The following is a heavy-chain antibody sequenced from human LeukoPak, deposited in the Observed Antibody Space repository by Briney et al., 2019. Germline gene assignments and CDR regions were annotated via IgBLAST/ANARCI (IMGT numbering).Heavy chain of an antibody. CDR1: GGTFSSYA. CDR3: ARGPPRRWLQEGSDY. V-gene: IGHV1-69*05. D-gene: IGHD5-24*01. CDR2: IIPIFGTA. J-gene: IGHJ4*02. Sequence: SVKVSCKASGGTFSSYAISWVRQAPGQGLEWMGGIIPIFGTANYAQKFQGRVTMTRNTSISTAYMELSSLRSEDTAVYYCARGPPRRWLQEGSDYWGQGTLVTVSS.